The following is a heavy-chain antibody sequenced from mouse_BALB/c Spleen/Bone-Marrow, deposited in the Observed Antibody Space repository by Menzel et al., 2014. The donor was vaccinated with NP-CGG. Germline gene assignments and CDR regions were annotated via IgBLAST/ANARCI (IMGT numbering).Heavy chain of an antibody. CDR2: INPESNTI. J-gene: IGHJ3*01. CDR3: ARLGYYGGFAY. CDR1: GFDFSRYW. V-gene: IGHV4-1*02. D-gene: IGHD2-3*01. Sequence: EVMLVESGGGLVQPGGSLKLSCAASGFDFSRYWMSWVRQAPGKGLEWIGEINPESNTINYSPSLKDKFIISRDNAKNTLYLQMNKVRSEDTALHYCARLGYYGGFAYWGQGTLVTVSA.